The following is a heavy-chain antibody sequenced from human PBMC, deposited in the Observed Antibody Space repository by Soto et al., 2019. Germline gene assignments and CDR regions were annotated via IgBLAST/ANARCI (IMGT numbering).Heavy chain of an antibody. D-gene: IGHD1-26*01. CDR1: GFTFSSYW. CDR2: IDNAGSSV. Sequence: EVQLVESGGGLVQPGGSLRLSCAASGFTFSSYWMHWVRQAPGKGLVWVSRIDNAGSSVRYADSVKGRFTISRDNAKNTLYLQMNSLRAEDTAVYCCTRVGGSVSGMDVWGQGTTVTVSS. CDR3: TRVGGSVSGMDV. J-gene: IGHJ6*02. V-gene: IGHV3-74*01.